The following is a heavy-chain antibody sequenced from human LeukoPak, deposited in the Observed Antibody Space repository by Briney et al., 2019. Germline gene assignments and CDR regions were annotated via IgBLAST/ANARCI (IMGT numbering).Heavy chain of an antibody. CDR3: ARCNLAAAGAKTDY. J-gene: IGHJ4*02. D-gene: IGHD6-13*01. Sequence: GGSLRLSCAASGFTVSSNYMSWVRQAPGKGLEWVSVIYSGGSTYFADSVKGRFTISRDNSKDTLYLQMNSLRAEDTAVYYCARCNLAAAGAKTDYWGQGTLVTVSS. CDR2: IYSGGST. CDR1: GFTVSSNY. V-gene: IGHV3-66*01.